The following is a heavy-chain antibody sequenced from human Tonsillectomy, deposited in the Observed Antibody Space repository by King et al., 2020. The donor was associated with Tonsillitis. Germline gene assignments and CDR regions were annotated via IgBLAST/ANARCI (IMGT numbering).Heavy chain of an antibody. CDR1: GGFISSYY. J-gene: IGHJ3*02. CDR3: ARDTICSGGSCYYDAFDI. D-gene: IGHD2-15*01. CDR2: IYYSWIT. Sequence: QLQESGPGLVKPSETLSLTCTVSGGFISSYYWSWIRQPPGKGLDCIGYIYYSWITNYNTSLKSRVTISVDTSKNPFSLKLSSVTAADTAVYYCARDTICSGGSCYYDAFDIWGQGTMVTVSS. V-gene: IGHV4-59*01.